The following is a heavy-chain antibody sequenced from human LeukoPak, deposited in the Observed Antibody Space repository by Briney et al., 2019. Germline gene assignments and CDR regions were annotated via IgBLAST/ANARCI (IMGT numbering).Heavy chain of an antibody. CDR1: GGSISSGDYY. V-gene: IGHV4-30-4*01. CDR2: IYYSGST. D-gene: IGHD3-22*01. J-gene: IGHJ4*02. Sequence: SETLSLTCTVSGGSISSGDYYWSWIRQPPGKGLEWIGYIYYSGSTYYNPSLKSRVIMSVDTSKNQSSLKLSSVTAADTAVYYCARTSHSSGPLGDYWGQGTLVTVSS. CDR3: ARTSHSSGPLGDY.